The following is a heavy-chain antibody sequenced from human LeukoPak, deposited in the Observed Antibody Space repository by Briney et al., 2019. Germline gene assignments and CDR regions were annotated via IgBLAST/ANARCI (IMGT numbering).Heavy chain of an antibody. CDR2: INPNSGGT. V-gene: IGHV1-2*03. D-gene: IGHD3-3*01. CDR3: ATQSSVLRFLEWLSLGGMDV. J-gene: IGHJ6*02. Sequence: LGASVKVSCKASGYTFTGYYMHWVRQAPGQGLEWMGWINPNSGGTNYAQKFQGRVTMTRDTSISTAYTELSRLRSDDTAVYYCATQSSVLRFLEWLSLGGMDVWGQGTTVTVSS. CDR1: GYTFTGYY.